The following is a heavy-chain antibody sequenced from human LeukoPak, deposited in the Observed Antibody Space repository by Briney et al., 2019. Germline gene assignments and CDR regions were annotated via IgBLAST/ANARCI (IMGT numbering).Heavy chain of an antibody. CDR2: INHSGST. V-gene: IGHV4-34*01. J-gene: IGHJ4*02. D-gene: IGHD3-10*01. Sequence: PSETLSLTCAVYGGSFSGYYWSWIRQPPGKGLEWIGEINHSGSTNYNPSPKSRVTISVDTSKNQFSLKLSSVTAADTAVYYCARGVLLWFGDAFDYWGQGTLVTVSS. CDR3: ARGVLLWFGDAFDY. CDR1: GGSFSGYY.